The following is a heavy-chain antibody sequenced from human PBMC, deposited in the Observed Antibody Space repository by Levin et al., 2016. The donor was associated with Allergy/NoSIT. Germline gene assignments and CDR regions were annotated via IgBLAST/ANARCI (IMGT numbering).Heavy chain of an antibody. CDR1: GFMFKNYW. V-gene: IGHV3-74*01. CDR3: ARAAFSDSFGAAAY. D-gene: IGHD3-3*01. Sequence: GESLKISCAAAGFMFKNYWMDWVRQAPGKGLVWVSRINNDGSVTNYADFVEGRFTVSRDNAKNTLSLHMDSLRAEDTAVYYCARAAFSDSFGAAAYWGQGTLVTVSS. J-gene: IGHJ4*02. CDR2: INNDGSVT.